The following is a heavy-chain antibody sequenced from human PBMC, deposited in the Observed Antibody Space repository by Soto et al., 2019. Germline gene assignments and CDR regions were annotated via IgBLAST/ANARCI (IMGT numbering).Heavy chain of an antibody. CDR3: ALSRRDGYIFDY. Sequence: QVQLQESGPGLVKPSQTLSLTCTVSGGSISSGDYYWSWIRQPPGKGLEWIGYIYYSGSTYYNPSLKCRVTIPVDTSKNHFSLKLSSVTAADTAVYYCALSRRDGYIFDYWGQGTLVTVSS. D-gene: IGHD5-12*01. J-gene: IGHJ4*02. CDR1: GGSISSGDYY. V-gene: IGHV4-30-4*01. CDR2: IYYSGST.